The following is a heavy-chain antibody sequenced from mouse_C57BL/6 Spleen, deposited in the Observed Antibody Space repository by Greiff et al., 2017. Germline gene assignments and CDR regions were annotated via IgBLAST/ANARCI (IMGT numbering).Heavy chain of an antibody. Sequence: QVQLQQSGAELVRPGTSVKVSCKASGYAFTNYLIEWVKQRPGQGLEWIGVINPGSGGTNYNEKFKGKGTLTADKSSSTAYMQLSSLTSEDSAVYFCARVDYDGAYWGQGTLVTVSA. CDR1: GYAFTNYL. J-gene: IGHJ3*01. D-gene: IGHD2-4*01. V-gene: IGHV1-54*01. CDR2: INPGSGGT. CDR3: ARVDYDGAY.